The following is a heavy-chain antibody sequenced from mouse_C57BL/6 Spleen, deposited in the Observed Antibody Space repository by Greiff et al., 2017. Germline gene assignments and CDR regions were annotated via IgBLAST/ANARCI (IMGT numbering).Heavy chain of an antibody. CDR1: GFTFTDYY. CDR2: IRHKANGYTT. V-gene: IGHV7-3*01. J-gene: IGHJ1*03. CDR3: ARLYGNYVGYFDV. Sequence: EVKVVESGGGLVQPGGSLSLSCAASGFTFTDYYMSWVRQPPGKALEWLGFIRHKANGYTTEYSASVKGRFTSSRDNSQSILYLQMNALIAEDSATYYCARLYGNYVGYFDVWGKGTTVTVSS. D-gene: IGHD2-1*01.